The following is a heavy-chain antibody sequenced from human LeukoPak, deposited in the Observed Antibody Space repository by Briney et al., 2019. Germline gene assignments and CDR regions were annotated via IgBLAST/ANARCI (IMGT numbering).Heavy chain of an antibody. Sequence: GGSLRLSCAASGFTFSSYAMHWVRQAPGKGLEWVAVISYDGSNKYYADSVKGRFTISRDNSKNTLYLQMNSLRAEDTAVYYCARDLPAGYSYGYGDYWGQGTLVTVSS. J-gene: IGHJ4*02. CDR3: ARDLPAGYSYGYGDY. D-gene: IGHD5-18*01. CDR1: GFTFSSYA. V-gene: IGHV3-30-3*01. CDR2: ISYDGSNK.